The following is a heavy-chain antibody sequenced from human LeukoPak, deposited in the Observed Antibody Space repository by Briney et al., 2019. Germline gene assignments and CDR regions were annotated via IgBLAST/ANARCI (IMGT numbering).Heavy chain of an antibody. Sequence: PGESLKISCKDSGSNFVDYWIGWVRQMPGKGLEWMGIIYPSDSDTRYSPSFQGQVTISADKSISTAYLQWSSLKASDTAMYYCARQRRDGGIAASNDAFDIWGQGTMVTVSS. CDR2: IYPSDSDT. J-gene: IGHJ3*02. D-gene: IGHD6-13*01. CDR3: ARQRRDGGIAASNDAFDI. V-gene: IGHV5-51*01. CDR1: GSNFVDYW.